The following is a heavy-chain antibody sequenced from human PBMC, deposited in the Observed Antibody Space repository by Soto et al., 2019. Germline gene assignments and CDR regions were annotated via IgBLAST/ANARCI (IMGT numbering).Heavy chain of an antibody. V-gene: IGHV3-74*01. CDR3: VRDGWAVAEN. D-gene: IGHD6-19*01. CDR2: IKSDGTNT. J-gene: IGHJ4*02. CDR1: GFTFNGFW. Sequence: PGGSMELSSASSGFTFNGFWMHWVRQGPGMGLVWVSGIKSDGTNTAYADSVRGRFTISRDNAKDTLYLQMNSLRAEDTAVYYCVRDGWAVAENWGQGTLVTVSS.